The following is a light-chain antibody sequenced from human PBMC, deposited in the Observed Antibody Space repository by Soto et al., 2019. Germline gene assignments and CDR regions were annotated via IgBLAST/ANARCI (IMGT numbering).Light chain of an antibody. CDR2: EVT. V-gene: IGLV2-8*01. Sequence: QSALTQPPSASGSPGQSLTISCTGTSSDVGFYNFVSWYQQRPGKAPKLVIHEVTKRPSGVPDRFSGSKSGSTASLTVSGLQADDEADYYCASYAGTKLFVFGSGTKVTVL. CDR3: ASYAGTKLFV. CDR1: SSDVGFYNF. J-gene: IGLJ1*01.